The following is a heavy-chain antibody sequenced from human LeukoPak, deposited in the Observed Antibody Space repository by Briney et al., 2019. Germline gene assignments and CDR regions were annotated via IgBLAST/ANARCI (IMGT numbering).Heavy chain of an antibody. CDR3: ATDGMVRGPDAWFDS. CDR2: IHTSGST. CDR1: GGSITSYY. D-gene: IGHD3-10*01. J-gene: IGHJ5*01. Sequence: SETLSLTCTFSGGSITSYYWSWFRQPAGKGLEWIGRIHTSGSTNYNPSLKSRVSISVDTSKNQFSLNLTSVTAADTAMYYCATDGMVRGPDAWFDSWGQGTLVTVSS. V-gene: IGHV4-4*07.